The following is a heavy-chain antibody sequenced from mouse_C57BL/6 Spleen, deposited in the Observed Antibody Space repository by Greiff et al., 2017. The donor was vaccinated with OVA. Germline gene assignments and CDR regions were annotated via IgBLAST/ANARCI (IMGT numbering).Heavy chain of an antibody. D-gene: IGHD1-1*01. Sequence: QVQLKQSGAELVRPGSSVKLSCKASGYTFTSYWMDWVKQRPGQGLEWIGNIYPSDSETHYNQKFKDKATLTVDKSSSTAYMQLSSLTSEDSAVYYCAREGDNYGSSYYAMDYWGQGTSVTVSS. V-gene: IGHV1-61*01. CDR2: IYPSDSET. J-gene: IGHJ4*01. CDR1: GYTFTSYW. CDR3: AREGDNYGSSYYAMDY.